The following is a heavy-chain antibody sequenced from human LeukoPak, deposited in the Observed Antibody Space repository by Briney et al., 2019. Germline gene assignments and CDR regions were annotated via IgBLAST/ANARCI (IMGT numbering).Heavy chain of an antibody. Sequence: GGSLRLSCAASGFTFSSYSMNWVRQAPGKGLEWVSSISSSSSYIYYVDSVKGRFTISRDNAKNSLYLQMNSLRAEDTAVYYCARAYSSNWYGESYYGMDVWGQGTTVTVSS. D-gene: IGHD6-13*01. CDR3: ARAYSSNWYGESYYGMDV. J-gene: IGHJ6*02. V-gene: IGHV3-21*01. CDR1: GFTFSSYS. CDR2: ISSSSSYI.